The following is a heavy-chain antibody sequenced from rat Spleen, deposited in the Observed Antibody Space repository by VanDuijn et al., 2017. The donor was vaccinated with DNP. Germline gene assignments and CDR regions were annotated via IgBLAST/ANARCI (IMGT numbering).Heavy chain of an antibody. J-gene: IGHJ2*01. CDR2: LSYNGGTP. V-gene: IGHV5-31*01. CDR3: ARHDGFDY. D-gene: IGHD1-7*01. Sequence: EVHLVESGGGPVQPGRSLKLSCVASGFIFSNYWMTWIRQAPGKGLEWVATLSYNGGTPYYRDSVKGRFTISRDNAQSTLYLQMDSLRSEDTATYYCARHDGFDYWGQGVVVTVSS. CDR1: GFIFSNYW.